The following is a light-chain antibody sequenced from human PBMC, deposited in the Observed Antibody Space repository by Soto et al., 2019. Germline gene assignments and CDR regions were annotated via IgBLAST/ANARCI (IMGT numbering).Light chain of an antibody. Sequence: IVLTQSPGTLSSSPGERATLSCRASQSVSRSYLAWYQQKPGQAPRLLIYGASSSATGIPDRFSGSGSGTDFTLTISRLEPEDFAVYYCQQYGSSPGTFGQGTKVEIK. J-gene: IGKJ1*01. CDR1: QSVSRSY. CDR3: QQYGSSPGT. CDR2: GAS. V-gene: IGKV3-20*01.